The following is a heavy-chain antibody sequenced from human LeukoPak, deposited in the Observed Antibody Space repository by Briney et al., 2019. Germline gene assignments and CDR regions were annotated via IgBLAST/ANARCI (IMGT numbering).Heavy chain of an antibody. CDR3: ARGIREVVILFFDY. CDR2: IYYSGST. J-gene: IGHJ4*02. V-gene: IGHV4-30-4*08. CDR1: GGSISSGDYY. Sequence: SETLSLTCTVSGGSISSGDYYWSWIRQPPGKGLEWIGYIYYSGSTYYNPSLKSRVTISVDTSKNQFSLKLSSVTAADTAVYYCARGIREVVILFFDYWGQGTLVTVSS. D-gene: IGHD2-15*01.